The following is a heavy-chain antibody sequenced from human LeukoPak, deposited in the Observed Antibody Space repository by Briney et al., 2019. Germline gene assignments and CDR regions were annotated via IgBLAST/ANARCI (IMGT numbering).Heavy chain of an antibody. CDR3: AREKGGWFSGGAFDI. D-gene: IGHD6-19*01. CDR1: GGSISSGGYY. J-gene: IGHJ3*02. V-gene: IGHV4-61*08. Sequence: SQTLSLTCTVSGGSISSGGYYWSWIRQPPGKGLEWIGYIYYSGSTNYNPSLKSRVTISVDTSKNQFSLKLSSVTAADTAVYYCAREKGGWFSGGAFDIWGQGTMVTVSS. CDR2: IYYSGST.